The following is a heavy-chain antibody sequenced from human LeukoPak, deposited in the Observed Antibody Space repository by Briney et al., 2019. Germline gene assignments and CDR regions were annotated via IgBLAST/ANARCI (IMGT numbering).Heavy chain of an antibody. D-gene: IGHD6-19*01. V-gene: IGHV3-74*01. CDR1: GFTLRSYW. CDR2: IEIDGSTA. CDR3: ARDPSYSSGWYDY. Sequence: PGGSLRLSCAASGFTLRSYWMHWVRHAPGKGLVWVSRIEIDGSTASYADSVKGRFTISRDNAKSTLYLQMTSLRAEDTAVYYCARDPSYSSGWYDYWGQGTLVTVSS. J-gene: IGHJ4*02.